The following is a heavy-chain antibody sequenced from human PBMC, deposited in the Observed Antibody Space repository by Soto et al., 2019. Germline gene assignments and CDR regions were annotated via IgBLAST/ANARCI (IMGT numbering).Heavy chain of an antibody. V-gene: IGHV1-8*02. CDR2: MNPGSGDT. CDR3: ARMESFGSLNWFDP. J-gene: IGHJ5*02. Sequence: SVKASCKASGYTFTNNDVSWVRQATGQGLEWKGWMNPGSGDTGYAQKFQGRVTMTRDISIATAYMELNSLTSEDTAIYYCARMESFGSLNWFDPWGQGTLVTVSS. CDR1: GYTFTNND. D-gene: IGHD5-18*01.